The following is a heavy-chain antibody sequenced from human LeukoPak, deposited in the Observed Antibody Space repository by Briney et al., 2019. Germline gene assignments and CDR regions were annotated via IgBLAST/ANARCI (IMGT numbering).Heavy chain of an antibody. J-gene: IGHJ3*02. Sequence: GGSLTLSCAASGFTFSSYWMSWVRQATEKGLEWVAKIKQDGSEKYYVDSVKGRFTISRDNAKNSLYLQMNSLRAEDTAVYYCARDHRYSSSWPDAFDIWGQGTMVTVSS. D-gene: IGHD6-13*01. V-gene: IGHV3-7*01. CDR1: GFTFSSYW. CDR2: IKQDGSEK. CDR3: ARDHRYSSSWPDAFDI.